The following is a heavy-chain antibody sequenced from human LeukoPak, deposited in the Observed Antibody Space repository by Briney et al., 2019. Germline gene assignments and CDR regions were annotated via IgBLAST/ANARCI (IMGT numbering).Heavy chain of an antibody. CDR1: GFTFSSYA. Sequence: GGSLRPSCAASGFTFSSYAMSWVRQAPGKGLEWVSAISGSGGSTYYADSVKGRFTISRDNSKNTLYLQMNSLRAEDTAVYYCANGGDRLELYYFDYWGQGTLVTVSS. D-gene: IGHD3-16*01. V-gene: IGHV3-23*01. CDR3: ANGGDRLELYYFDY. J-gene: IGHJ4*02. CDR2: ISGSGGST.